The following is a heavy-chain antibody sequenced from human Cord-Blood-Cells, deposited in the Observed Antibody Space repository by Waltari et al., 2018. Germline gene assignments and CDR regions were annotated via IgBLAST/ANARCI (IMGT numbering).Heavy chain of an antibody. D-gene: IGHD1-26*01. V-gene: IGHV4-38-2*02. CDR2: IYHSGST. CDR1: GYSISSGYY. J-gene: IGHJ3*02. Sequence: QVQLQESGPGLVKPSETLSLTYTVSGYSISSGYYWGWIRQPPGKGLEWIGSIYHSGSTYYNPSLKSRVTISVDTSKNQFSLKLSSVTAADTTVYYCARVGGSYYAFDIWGQGTMVTVSS. CDR3: ARVGGSYYAFDI.